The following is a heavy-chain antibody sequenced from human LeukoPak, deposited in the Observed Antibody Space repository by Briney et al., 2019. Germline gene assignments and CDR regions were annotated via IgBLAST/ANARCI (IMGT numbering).Heavy chain of an antibody. CDR1: GFTSSSYA. D-gene: IGHD3-10*01. J-gene: IGHJ4*02. CDR2: ISGSGGST. CDR3: AKDSQLLWFGELEDY. V-gene: IGHV3-23*01. Sequence: GGSLRLSCAASGFTSSSYAMSWVRQAPGKGLEWVSAISGSGGSTYYADSVRGRFTISRDNSKNTLYLQMNSLRAEDTAVYYCAKDSQLLWFGELEDYWGQGTLVTVSS.